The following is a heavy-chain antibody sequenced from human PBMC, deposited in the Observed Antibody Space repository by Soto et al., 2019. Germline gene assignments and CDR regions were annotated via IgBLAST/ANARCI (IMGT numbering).Heavy chain of an antibody. V-gene: IGHV5-51*01. D-gene: IGHD6-19*01. CDR1: GYSFTSYW. Sequence: PGESLKISCKGSGYSFTSYWIGWVRQMPGKGLEWMGIIYPGDSDTRYSPSFQGQVTISADKSISTAYLQWSSLKASDTAMYYCASYPGVAGISGGMDFWGQGTTVPVSS. CDR3: ASYPGVAGISGGMDF. CDR2: IYPGDSDT. J-gene: IGHJ6*02.